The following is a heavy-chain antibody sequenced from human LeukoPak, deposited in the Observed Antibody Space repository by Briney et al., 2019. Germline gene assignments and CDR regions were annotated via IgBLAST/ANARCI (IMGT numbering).Heavy chain of an antibody. CDR1: EFDFSSHA. CDR3: ARDLVYYYDSSGYSDPDAFDI. CDR2: IYYSGST. V-gene: IGHV4-59*11. Sequence: GSLRLSCAASEFDFSSHAMTWVRQPPGKGLEWIGYIYYSGSTYYNPSLKSRVTISVDTSKNQFSLKLSSVTAADTAVYYCARDLVYYYDSSGYSDPDAFDIWGQGTMVTVSS. J-gene: IGHJ3*02. D-gene: IGHD3-22*01.